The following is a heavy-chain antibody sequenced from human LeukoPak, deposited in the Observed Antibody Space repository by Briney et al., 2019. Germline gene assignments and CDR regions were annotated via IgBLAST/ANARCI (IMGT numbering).Heavy chain of an antibody. D-gene: IGHD1-26*01. V-gene: IGHV4-34*01. CDR3: ARERGGWELFDY. CDR2: INHSGST. J-gene: IGHJ4*02. CDR1: GGSFSGYY. Sequence: PSETLSLTCVVYGGSFSGYYWSWIRQPPGKGLEWIGEINHSGSTNYNPSLKSRVTISVDTSKNQFSLKLSSVTAADTAAYYCARERGGWELFDYWGQGTLVTVSS.